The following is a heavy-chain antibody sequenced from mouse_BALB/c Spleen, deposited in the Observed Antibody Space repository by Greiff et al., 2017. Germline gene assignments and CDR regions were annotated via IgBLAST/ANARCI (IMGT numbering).Heavy chain of an antibody. J-gene: IGHJ2*01. CDR3: ARGRRGDYFDY. CDR2: ISDGGSYT. Sequence: EVMLVESGGGLVKPGGSLKLSCAASGFTFSDYYMYWVRQTPEKRLEWVATISDGGSYTYYPDSVKGRFTISRDNAKNNLYLQMSSLKSEDTAMYYCARGRRGDYFDYWGQGTTLTVSS. V-gene: IGHV5-4*02. CDR1: GFTFSDYY.